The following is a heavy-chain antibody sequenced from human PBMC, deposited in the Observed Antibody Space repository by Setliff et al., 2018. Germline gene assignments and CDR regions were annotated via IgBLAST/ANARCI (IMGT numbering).Heavy chain of an antibody. J-gene: IGHJ4*02. Sequence: ASVKVSCKPSGYPFVGYFIYWMRQAPGQGLEWVGGISGYNGNTNYAQRFQGRVTMTTDTSTSTAYMELRSLRSDDTAIYYCARVALPAAIVRFDSWGQGTLVTVSS. CDR1: GYPFVGYF. V-gene: IGHV1-18*04. CDR2: ISGYNGNT. CDR3: ARVALPAAIVRFDS. D-gene: IGHD2-2*01.